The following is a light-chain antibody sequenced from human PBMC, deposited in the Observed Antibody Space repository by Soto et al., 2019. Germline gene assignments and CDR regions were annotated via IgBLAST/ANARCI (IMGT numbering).Light chain of an antibody. Sequence: EVVLTQSPGTLSLSPGERATLSCRASQSVSNNYLAWYQQKPGQALRLLIYGASNRATGIPDRFSGSGSGTDFTLTISRLEPEDFAVYYCQQYGSSPPYTFGQGTKVDIK. CDR3: QQYGSSPPYT. V-gene: IGKV3-20*01. J-gene: IGKJ2*01. CDR1: QSVSNNY. CDR2: GAS.